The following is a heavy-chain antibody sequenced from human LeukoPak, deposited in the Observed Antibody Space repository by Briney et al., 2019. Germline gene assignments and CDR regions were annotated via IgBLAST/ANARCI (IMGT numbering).Heavy chain of an antibody. CDR1: GYTFTSYG. V-gene: IGHV1-18*01. CDR2: ISAYNGNT. D-gene: IGHD3-10*01. CDR3: ARTTITMVRGVITHFDY. Sequence: ASVKVSCKASGYTFTSYGISWVRQAPGQGLEWMGWISAYNGNTNYAQKLQGRVTMTTDTSTSTAYMELSSLRSEDTAVYYCARTTITMVRGVITHFDYWGQGTLVTVSS. J-gene: IGHJ4*02.